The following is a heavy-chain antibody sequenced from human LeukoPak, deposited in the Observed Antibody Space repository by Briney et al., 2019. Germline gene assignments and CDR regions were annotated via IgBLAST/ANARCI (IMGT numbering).Heavy chain of an antibody. CDR3: ARSPRDYYDTTAVDAFDI. D-gene: IGHD3-22*01. V-gene: IGHV1-69*04. CDR2: IIPILGIA. CDR1: VGTLSSYA. J-gene: IGHJ3*02. Sequence: PMASVKVSCKASVGTLSSYAISWVRQAPGQGLEWMGRIIPILGIANYAQKFQGRVTITADKSTSKDYMELSSMRSEDTAVYYCARSPRDYYDTTAVDAFDIWGQGTMVTVSS.